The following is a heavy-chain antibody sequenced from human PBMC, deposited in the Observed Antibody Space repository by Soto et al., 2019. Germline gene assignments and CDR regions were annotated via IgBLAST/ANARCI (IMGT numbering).Heavy chain of an antibody. CDR3: ANKNGYSDYYFDY. Sequence: QVQLQESGPGLAKPSGTLSLTCAVSGGSIYSSNWWSWVRQPPGKGLEWIGEIYHSGRINYNPSLKSRVTMSVDKSKNQFSLRLSSVTAADTAVYYCANKNGYSDYYFDYWGQGTLVTVAS. J-gene: IGHJ4*02. CDR1: GGSIYSSNW. CDR2: IYHSGRI. D-gene: IGHD4-17*01. V-gene: IGHV4-4*02.